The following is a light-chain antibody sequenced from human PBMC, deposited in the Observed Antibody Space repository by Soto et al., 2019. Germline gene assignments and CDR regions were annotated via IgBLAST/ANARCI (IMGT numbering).Light chain of an antibody. CDR1: QTISSW. V-gene: IGKV1-5*03. CDR3: QHYNSYSAA. J-gene: IGKJ1*01. CDR2: KAS. Sequence: IQINQSPSTLSGSVGDRVTIACRASQTISSWLAWYQQKPGKAPKLLIYKASTLKSGVPSRFSGSGSGTEFTLTISSMQPDDFANYYCQHYNSYSAAFGQGTKVDIK.